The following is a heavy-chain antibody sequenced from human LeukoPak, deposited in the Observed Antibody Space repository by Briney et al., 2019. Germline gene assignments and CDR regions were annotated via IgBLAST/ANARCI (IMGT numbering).Heavy chain of an antibody. V-gene: IGHV4-59*12. D-gene: IGHD6-19*01. CDR1: GGSISSYY. CDR2: ISDSGST. CDR3: ARLRVAVAGNSIDY. J-gene: IGHJ4*02. Sequence: SETLSLTCTVSGGSISSYYWSWIRQPPGKGLEWIGYISDSGSTNYNPSLKSRVTISVDTSKNQFSLKLSSVTAADTAVYYCARLRVAVAGNSIDYWGQGTLVTVSS.